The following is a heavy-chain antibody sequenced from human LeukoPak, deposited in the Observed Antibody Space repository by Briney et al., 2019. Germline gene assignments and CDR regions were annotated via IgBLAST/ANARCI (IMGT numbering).Heavy chain of an antibody. CDR2: IYYSGST. J-gene: IGHJ4*02. Sequence: PSETLSLTCTVSGGSISSSSYYWGWIRQPPGKGLEWIGRIYYSGSTYYNPSLKSRVTISVDTSKNPFSLKLSSVTAADTAVYYCARHPRSSNCEGCIDYWGQGTLVTVSS. D-gene: IGHD6-13*01. CDR1: GGSISSSSYY. V-gene: IGHV4-39*01. CDR3: ARHPRSSNCEGCIDY.